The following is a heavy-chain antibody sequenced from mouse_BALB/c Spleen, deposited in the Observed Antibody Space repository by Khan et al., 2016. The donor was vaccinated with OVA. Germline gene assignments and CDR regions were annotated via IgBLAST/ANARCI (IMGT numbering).Heavy chain of an antibody. J-gene: IGHJ3*01. D-gene: IGHD1-3*01. CDR3: ARGRGGTRFAY. CDR2: INTYYGDA. CDR1: GYTFTDFT. V-gene: IGHV1S137*01. Sequence: QVRLQQSGAELVRPGVSVKISCKGSGYTFTDFTMHWVKQSLAKSLEWIGVINTYYGDATYNQKFKGKATMTVDKSSSTVYMELARLTSEDSAIYYGARGRGGTRFAYWGQGTLVTVSA.